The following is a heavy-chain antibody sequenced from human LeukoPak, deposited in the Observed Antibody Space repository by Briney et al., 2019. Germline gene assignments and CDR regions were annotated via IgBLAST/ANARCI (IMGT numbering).Heavy chain of an antibody. D-gene: IGHD3-10*01. Sequence: SETLSLTCTVSGGSISGYYWSWIRQPPGKGQECIGYIYYSGSTNYNPSLKSRVTMSVDTSKIQFSLKLSSVTAADTAVYYCARHFDYDSGGDSFDVWGQGTMVTVSS. CDR3: ARHFDYDSGGDSFDV. J-gene: IGHJ3*01. CDR1: GGSISGYY. V-gene: IGHV4-59*08. CDR2: IYYSGST.